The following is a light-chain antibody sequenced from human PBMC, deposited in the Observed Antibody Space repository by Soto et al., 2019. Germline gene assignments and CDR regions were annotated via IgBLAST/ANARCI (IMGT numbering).Light chain of an antibody. Sequence: AIHLTQSPSSLSASVLDIVTITCLASQGISTLLAWYQQKPGKAPKVLIYESSLLQSGVPSRFSGSGSGTDFTLTISSLQPEDFATYYCQHFKSFPITFGQGTRLEIK. CDR1: QGISTL. V-gene: IGKV1-13*02. J-gene: IGKJ5*01. CDR3: QHFKSFPIT. CDR2: ESS.